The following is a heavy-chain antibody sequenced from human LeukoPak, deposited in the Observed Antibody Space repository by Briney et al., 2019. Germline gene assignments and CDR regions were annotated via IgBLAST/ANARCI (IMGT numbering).Heavy chain of an antibody. Sequence: SETLSLTCTVSGYSISSNYYWGWIRQPPGKGLEWIGSIYHSGSTYYNPSLKSRVTISVDTSKNQFSLKLSSVTAADTAVYYCARGFDGPNAFDIWGQGTMVTVSS. CDR3: ARGFDGPNAFDI. J-gene: IGHJ3*02. CDR2: IYHSGST. CDR1: GYSISSNYY. D-gene: IGHD3-9*01. V-gene: IGHV4-38-2*02.